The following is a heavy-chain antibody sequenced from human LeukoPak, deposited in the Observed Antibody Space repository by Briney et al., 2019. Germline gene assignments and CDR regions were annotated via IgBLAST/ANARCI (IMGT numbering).Heavy chain of an antibody. CDR3: AREIYGSGTYPFDY. D-gene: IGHD3-10*01. CDR1: GFTFSSYS. J-gene: IGHJ4*02. Sequence: SGGSLRLSCAASGFTFSSYSMNWVRQAPGKGLEWVSSISSSSSYIYYADSVKGRFTISRDNAKNSLYLQMNSLRAEDTAVYYCAREIYGSGTYPFDYWGQGTLVTVSS. V-gene: IGHV3-21*01. CDR2: ISSSSSYI.